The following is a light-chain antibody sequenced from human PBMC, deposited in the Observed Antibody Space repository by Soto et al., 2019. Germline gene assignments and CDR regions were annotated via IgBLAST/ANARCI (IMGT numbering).Light chain of an antibody. V-gene: IGKV1-5*01. J-gene: IGKJ1*01. CDR1: QSISSS. CDR3: QQYNSYSKT. CDR2: DAS. Sequence: DIQMTQSPSSLSASVGDRVTITCRANQSISSSLYWYQQKPGQAPKLLIYDASSLASGGPSRLRGSGSGTEFTLTTSSLQPDDFATYYCQQYNSYSKTFGQGTKVDNK.